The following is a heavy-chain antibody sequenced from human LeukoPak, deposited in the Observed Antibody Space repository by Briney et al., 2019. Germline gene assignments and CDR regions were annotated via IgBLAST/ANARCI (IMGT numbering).Heavy chain of an antibody. CDR2: ISTSGGT. Sequence: PSETLSLTCTVSGDSISSYYRSWIRQPAGKGLEWIGRISTSGGTNYNPSLTSRVTISVDKSKSHLSLKVNSVTAADTAVYYCARAPIGNHADYWGQGILVTVSS. CDR1: GDSISSYY. J-gene: IGHJ4*02. CDR3: ARAPIGNHADY. D-gene: IGHD1-14*01. V-gene: IGHV4-4*07.